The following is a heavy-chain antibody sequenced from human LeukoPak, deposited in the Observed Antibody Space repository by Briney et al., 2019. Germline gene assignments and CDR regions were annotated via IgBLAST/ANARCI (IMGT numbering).Heavy chain of an antibody. Sequence: PSETLSLTCTISGGSISSYYWSWIRQPPGKGLEWIGYIYNSGTTNYNPSLNSRVTISIDTSKSQLSLKLSSLTAADTAVYYCARDKGSWYRNWGQGTLVTVSS. CDR2: IYNSGTT. V-gene: IGHV4-59*12. D-gene: IGHD6-13*01. CDR3: ARDKGSWYRN. J-gene: IGHJ4*02. CDR1: GGSISSYY.